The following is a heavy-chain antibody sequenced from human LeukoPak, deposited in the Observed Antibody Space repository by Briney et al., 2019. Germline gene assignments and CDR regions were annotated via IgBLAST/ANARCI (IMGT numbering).Heavy chain of an antibody. J-gene: IGHJ4*02. Sequence: SETLSLTCTVSGGSISSGSYYWSWIRQPAGKGLEWIGRTYTSGSTNYNPSLKSRVTISVDTSKNQFSLKLSSVTAADTAVYYCARATTGFDWPLKKRPFDYWGQGTLVTVSS. V-gene: IGHV4-61*02. CDR1: GGSISSGSYY. CDR2: TYTSGST. D-gene: IGHD3-9*01. CDR3: ARATTGFDWPLKKRPFDY.